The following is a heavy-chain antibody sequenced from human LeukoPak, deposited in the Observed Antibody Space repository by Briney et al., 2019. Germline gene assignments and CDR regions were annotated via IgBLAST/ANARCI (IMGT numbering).Heavy chain of an antibody. Sequence: SETLSLTCTVSGGSISSYYWSWIRQPPGKGLEWIGYIYYSGSTNYNPSLKSRVTISIDSSKSQFSLKLTSVTAADTAIYYCARFGSSTWYKGAFDIWGQGTMVTVAS. D-gene: IGHD1-1*01. V-gene: IGHV4-59*01. CDR3: ARFGSSTWYKGAFDI. J-gene: IGHJ3*02. CDR1: GGSISSYY. CDR2: IYYSGST.